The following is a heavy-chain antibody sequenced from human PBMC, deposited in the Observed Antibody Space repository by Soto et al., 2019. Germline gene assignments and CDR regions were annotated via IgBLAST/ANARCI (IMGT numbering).Heavy chain of an antibody. CDR3: AKSTRITMVRGVIDY. Sequence: PGGSLRLSCAASGFTFSSYAMSWVRQAPGKGLEWVSAISGSGGSTYYADSVKGRFTISRDNSKNTLYLQMNSLRAEDTAVYYCAKSTRITMVRGVIDYWGQGTLVTVSS. D-gene: IGHD3-10*01. CDR1: GFTFSSYA. CDR2: ISGSGGST. J-gene: IGHJ4*02. V-gene: IGHV3-23*01.